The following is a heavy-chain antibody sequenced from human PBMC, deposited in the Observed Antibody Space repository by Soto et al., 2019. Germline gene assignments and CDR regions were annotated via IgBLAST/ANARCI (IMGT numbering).Heavy chain of an antibody. V-gene: IGHV3-23*01. J-gene: IGHJ4*02. D-gene: IGHD6-13*01. CDR3: AKDRGIAAALDY. Sequence: PGGSLRLSCAVFGFTFSSHAMSWVRQGTGKGLEWVSAISDSGGRTYYLASLKGRLTISRDNSKKTLYLQMNSLRAEDTAIYYCAKDRGIAAALDYWGQGTQVTVSS. CDR1: GFTFSSHA. CDR2: ISDSGGRT.